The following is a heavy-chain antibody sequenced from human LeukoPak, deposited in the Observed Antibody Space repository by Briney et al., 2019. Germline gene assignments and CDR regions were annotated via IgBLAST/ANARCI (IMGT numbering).Heavy chain of an antibody. V-gene: IGHV4-61*02. D-gene: IGHD6-6*01. CDR3: ARWSGSVTARNYCYYMDV. CDR2: IYTSGTT. Sequence: PSETLSLTCTVSGGSVRRGNYYWTRIRQPSGSGLERIGRIYTSGTTDYNPSLRTRVTISVDASRNQFSLNLSSVTAADTAVYYCARWSGSVTARNYCYYMDVWGEGTTVTVSS. J-gene: IGHJ6*03. CDR1: GGSVRRGNYY.